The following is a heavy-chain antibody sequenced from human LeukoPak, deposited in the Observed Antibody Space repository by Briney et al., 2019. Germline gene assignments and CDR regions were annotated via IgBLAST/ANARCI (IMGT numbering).Heavy chain of an antibody. D-gene: IGHD6-19*01. Sequence: PVWSVRLYCAASGFTFSKYWMLWVRQAPGRGLESVSRINNDGTVTTYADYVKGRFTVSRDNADNTMFLQMNSVRDEDTAVYYCATKQWLAPPPDSWGQGTPVTVSS. J-gene: IGHJ4*02. CDR1: GFTFSKYW. CDR2: INNDGTVT. V-gene: IGHV3-74*01. CDR3: ATKQWLAPPPDS.